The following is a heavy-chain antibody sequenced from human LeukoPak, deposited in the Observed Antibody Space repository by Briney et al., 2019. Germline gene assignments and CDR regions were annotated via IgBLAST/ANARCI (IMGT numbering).Heavy chain of an antibody. V-gene: IGHV4-61*02. Sequence: PSETLSLTCTVSGGSISSGSYYWSWIRQPAGKGLEWIGRIYTSGSTNYNPSLKSRVTISVDTSKNQFSLKLNSVTAADTAVYYCARYCSGGSCQHTRQGHVPPGKYYFDYWGQGTLVTVSS. D-gene: IGHD2-15*01. CDR3: ARYCSGGSCQHTRQGHVPPGKYYFDY. CDR1: GGSISSGSYY. J-gene: IGHJ4*02. CDR2: IYTSGST.